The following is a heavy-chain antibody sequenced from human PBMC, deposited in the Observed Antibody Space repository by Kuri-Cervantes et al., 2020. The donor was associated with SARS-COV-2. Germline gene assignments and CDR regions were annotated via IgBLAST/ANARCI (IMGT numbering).Heavy chain of an antibody. J-gene: IGHJ4*02. Sequence: SETLSLTCTVSGGSISSYYWSWIRQPPGKGLEWIAYIYYSGTTNYNPSLKSRVTISVDTSKNQFSLKLSSVTAADTAVYYCARAEHYYYDSSGFSPYFDYWGQGTLVTVSS. CDR2: IYYSGTT. D-gene: IGHD3-22*01. CDR3: ARAEHYYYDSSGFSPYFDY. V-gene: IGHV4-59*01. CDR1: GGSISSYY.